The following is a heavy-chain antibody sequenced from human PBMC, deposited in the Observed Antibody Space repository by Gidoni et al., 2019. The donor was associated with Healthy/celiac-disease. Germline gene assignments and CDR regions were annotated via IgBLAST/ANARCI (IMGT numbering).Heavy chain of an antibody. Sequence: EVQLVESGGGLVQPGGSLRLSCAASGFTFSSYEMNWVRQATGKGLEWVSYISSSGSTIYYADSVKGRFTISRDNAKNSLYLQMNSLRAEDTAVYYCASRYGDYVSYWYFDLWGRGTLVTVSS. J-gene: IGHJ2*01. D-gene: IGHD4-17*01. CDR1: GFTFSSYE. CDR3: ASRYGDYVSYWYFDL. V-gene: IGHV3-48*03. CDR2: ISSSGSTI.